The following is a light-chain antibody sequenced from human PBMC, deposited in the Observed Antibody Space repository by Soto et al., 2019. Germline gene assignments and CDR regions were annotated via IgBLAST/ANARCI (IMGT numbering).Light chain of an antibody. J-gene: IGKJ1*01. V-gene: IGKV3-20*01. CDR1: QSVRNNY. CDR2: GAS. CDR3: QQYNNWPWT. Sequence: EIVLTQSPGTLSLSPGERATLSCRASQSVRNNYLAWYHQKPGQAPRLLIYGASNRATGIPDRFSGSGSGTDFTLTISRLEPEDLAVYYCQQYNNWPWTFGQGTKVDIK.